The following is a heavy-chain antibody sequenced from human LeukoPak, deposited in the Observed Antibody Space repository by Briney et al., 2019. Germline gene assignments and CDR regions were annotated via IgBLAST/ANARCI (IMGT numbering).Heavy chain of an antibody. CDR1: GFTFSSYA. CDR3: AKTTRGGDLSY. D-gene: IGHD3-16*01. Sequence: GGSLRLSCAASGFTFSSYAMTWVRQAPGKGLQWVSTISVSGENTYYADSVKGRFTISRDNSKNTLYMQMNRLRAEDTAVYYCAKTTRGGDLSYWGQGTLVTVSS. CDR2: ISVSGENT. V-gene: IGHV3-23*01. J-gene: IGHJ4*02.